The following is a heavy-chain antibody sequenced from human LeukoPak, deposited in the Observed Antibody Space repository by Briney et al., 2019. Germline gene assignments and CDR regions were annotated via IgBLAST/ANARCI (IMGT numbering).Heavy chain of an antibody. Sequence: SQTLSLTCTVSGGSIGSGDYYWSWIRQPPGEGLEWIGYIYYSGSTYYNPSLKSRVTISVDTSKNQFSLKLSSVTAADTAVYYCARKFDTYYFDYWGQGTLVTVSS. CDR1: GGSIGSGDYY. D-gene: IGHD3-10*01. CDR3: ARKFDTYYFDY. CDR2: IYYSGST. V-gene: IGHV4-30-4*08. J-gene: IGHJ4*02.